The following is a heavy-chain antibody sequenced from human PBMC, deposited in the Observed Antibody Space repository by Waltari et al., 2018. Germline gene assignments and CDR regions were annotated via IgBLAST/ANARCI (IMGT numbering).Heavy chain of an antibody. CDR3: AKDREAMSAMVTVTYFDS. CDR2: ISGIGGST. CDR1: GFTFSTYA. D-gene: IGHD5-18*01. J-gene: IGHJ4*02. Sequence: EMQLLESGGGLVQPGGSLRLSCTASGFTFSTYALIWVRQAPGKGLEWVSSISGIGGSTFYADSVKGRFTISRDNSKNTLFLQMDSLRAEDAALYFCAKDREAMSAMVTVTYFDSWGQGARVSVSS. V-gene: IGHV3-23*01.